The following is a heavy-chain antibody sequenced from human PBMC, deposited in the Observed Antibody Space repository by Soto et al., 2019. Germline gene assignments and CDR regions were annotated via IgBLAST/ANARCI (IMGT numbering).Heavy chain of an antibody. CDR2: MNPNTGNK. V-gene: IGHV1-8*01. CDR3: ARGPFRASSHWFDP. D-gene: IGHD6-6*01. J-gene: IGHJ5*02. Sequence: QVQLVQSGAEVRKPGASVKVSCKASGYTFINHDIKWVRQAAGQGLEWMGWMNPNTGNKRFAQRFQGRITMTTNTSISTAYMELSSLRSEDTALYYCARGPFRASSHWFDPWGQGALVTVSS. CDR1: GYTFINHD.